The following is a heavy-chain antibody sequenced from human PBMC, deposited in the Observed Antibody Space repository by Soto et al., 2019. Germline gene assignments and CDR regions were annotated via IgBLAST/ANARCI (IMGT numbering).Heavy chain of an antibody. D-gene: IGHD6-25*01. Sequence: QVQLVESGGGLVKPGGSLRLSCAASGFSFSDYYVTWIRQAPGKGLEWVSYISTIASSTYYADPVKGRFTISRDNAKNSLYLQMNSLSTEDTAVYYCAREETRLHYGMDVWGQGTTVTVSS. CDR3: AREETRLHYGMDV. V-gene: IGHV3-11*01. CDR2: ISTIASST. CDR1: GFSFSDYY. J-gene: IGHJ6*02.